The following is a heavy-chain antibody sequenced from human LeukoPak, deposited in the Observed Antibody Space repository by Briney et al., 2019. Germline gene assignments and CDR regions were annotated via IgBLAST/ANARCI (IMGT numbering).Heavy chain of an antibody. CDR1: GYTVTSYY. CDR2: INPSGGST. D-gene: IGHD3-22*01. Sequence: ASVKVSCKAAGYTVTSYYMHWVRQAPGQGLEWMGIINPSGGSTSNAQKFQGRVTMTRDTSTSTVYMELSSLRSEDTAVYYCARAQLTTLFDYWGQGTLVTVSS. CDR3: ARAQLTTLFDY. V-gene: IGHV1-46*01. J-gene: IGHJ4*02.